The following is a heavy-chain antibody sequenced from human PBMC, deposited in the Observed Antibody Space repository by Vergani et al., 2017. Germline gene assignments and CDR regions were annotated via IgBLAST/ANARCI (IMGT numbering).Heavy chain of an antibody. D-gene: IGHD6-13*01. CDR3: AGSIAAAGREDDY. Sequence: QVQLQESGPGLVKPSETLSLTCTVPGGSISSYYWSWIRQPPGKGLEWIGYIYYSGSTNYNPPLKSRVTISVDTSKNQFSLKLSSVTAADTAVYYCAGSIAAAGREDDYWGQGTLVTVSS. J-gene: IGHJ4*02. V-gene: IGHV4-59*01. CDR2: IYYSGST. CDR1: GGSISSYY.